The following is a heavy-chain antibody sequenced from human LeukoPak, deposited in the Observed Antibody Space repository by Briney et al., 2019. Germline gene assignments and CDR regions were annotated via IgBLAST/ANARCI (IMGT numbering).Heavy chain of an antibody. CDR1: GFTFSSYA. CDR2: ISGSGGSA. J-gene: IGHJ6*03. V-gene: IGHV3-23*01. CDR3: AKDAADTAMVYYYYMDV. Sequence: GGSLRLSCAASGFTFSSYAMSWVRQAPGKGLEWVSAISGSGGSAYYADSVKGRFTISRDNSKNTLYLQMNSLRAEDTAVYYCAKDAADTAMVYYYYMDVWGKGTTVTVSS. D-gene: IGHD5-18*01.